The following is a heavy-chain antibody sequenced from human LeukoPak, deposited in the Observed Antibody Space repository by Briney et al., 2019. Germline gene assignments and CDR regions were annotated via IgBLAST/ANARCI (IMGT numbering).Heavy chain of an antibody. J-gene: IGHJ5*02. V-gene: IGHV4-30-4*08. CDR2: IYYSGST. CDR1: GGSISSGDYY. Sequence: SETLSLTCTVSGGSISSGDYYWSWIRQPPGKGLDWIGYIYYSGSTYYNPSLKSRVTISVDTSKNQFSLKLSSVTAADTAVYCCARGSGYDFWSGYYKFDPWGQGTLVTVSS. D-gene: IGHD3-3*01. CDR3: ARGSGYDFWSGYYKFDP.